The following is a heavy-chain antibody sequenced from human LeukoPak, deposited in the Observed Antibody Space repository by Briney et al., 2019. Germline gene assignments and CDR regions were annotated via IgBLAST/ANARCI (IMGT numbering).Heavy chain of an antibody. CDR1: GYTFSTYD. J-gene: IGHJ4*02. Sequence: ASVKVSCKASGYTFSTYDVHWVRQAPGQRLEWMGWINAGNGDTKYLEDFQGRVTITRDTSARTAYMELRSLSSEDMAVYYCARGSGLYQSPAGRGVFDYWGQGTLVTVSS. D-gene: IGHD1-26*01. CDR2: INAGNGDT. V-gene: IGHV1-3*03. CDR3: ARGSGLYQSPAGRGVFDY.